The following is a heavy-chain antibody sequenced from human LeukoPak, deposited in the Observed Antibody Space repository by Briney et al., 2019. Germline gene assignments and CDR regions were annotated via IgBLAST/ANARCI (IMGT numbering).Heavy chain of an antibody. Sequence: GGSLRLSCAASGLTVSSNYMSWVRQAPGKGLEWVSSISSSSSYIYYADSVKGRFTISRDNAKNSLYLQMNSLRAEDTAVYYCASHTITMVRGVISPADYWGQGTLVTVSS. CDR3: ASHTITMVRGVISPADY. CDR1: GLTVSSNY. D-gene: IGHD3-10*01. V-gene: IGHV3-21*01. CDR2: ISSSSSYI. J-gene: IGHJ4*02.